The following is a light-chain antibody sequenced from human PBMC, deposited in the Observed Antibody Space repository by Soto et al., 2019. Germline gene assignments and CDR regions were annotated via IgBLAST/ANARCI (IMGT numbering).Light chain of an antibody. V-gene: IGKV1-39*01. CDR2: GAS. CDR3: QHSFSTPWT. J-gene: IGKJ1*01. CDR1: QSISNY. Sequence: DIQMTQSPSSLSASVGDRVTITCRASQSISNYLNWYQQKPGKVPELLIYGASNLQSGVPSRFTGSGSGTAFTLTISSLQPEDIATYYCQHSFSTPWTFGQGTKVEVK.